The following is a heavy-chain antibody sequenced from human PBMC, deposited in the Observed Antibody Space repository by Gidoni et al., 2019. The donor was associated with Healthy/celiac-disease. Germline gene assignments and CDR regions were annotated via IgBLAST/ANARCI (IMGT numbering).Heavy chain of an antibody. Sequence: MSWVRQAPGKGLEWVSVIYSGGSTYYADSVKGRFTISRDNSKNTLYLQMNSLRAEDTAVYYCARERTTALGAFDIWGQGTMVTVSS. CDR2: IYSGGST. J-gene: IGHJ3*02. CDR3: ARERTTALGAFDI. D-gene: IGHD1-7*01. V-gene: IGHV3-66*01.